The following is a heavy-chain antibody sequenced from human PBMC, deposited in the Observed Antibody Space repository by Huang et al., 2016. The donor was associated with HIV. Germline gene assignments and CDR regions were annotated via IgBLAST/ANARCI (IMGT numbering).Heavy chain of an antibody. CDR1: GESLGTYY. D-gene: IGHD3-10*01. Sequence: QVQLQQWGAGLLKPSETLALTCAVYGESLGTYYWAWIRRPPGKGLQWIGEVNDGGDINYNPSRESRVTMSVDTSRNQVSLTLTSMTAADTATYYCARRFRVAATRKWFDPWGQGTLVIVSS. V-gene: IGHV4-34*01. CDR3: ARRFRVAATRKWFDP. J-gene: IGHJ5*02. CDR2: VNDGGDI.